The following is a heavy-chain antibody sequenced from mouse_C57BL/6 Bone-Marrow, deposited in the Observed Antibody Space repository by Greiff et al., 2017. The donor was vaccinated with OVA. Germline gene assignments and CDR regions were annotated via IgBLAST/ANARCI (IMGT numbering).Heavy chain of an antibody. Sequence: VQLQQSGAELVRPGASVKLSCTASGFNIKDDYMHWVKQRPEQGLEWIGWIDPENGDTEYASKFQGKATITADTSSNTAYLQLSSLTSEDTAVYYCTTCPYYYGSSPYFDVWGTVTTVTVSS. J-gene: IGHJ1*03. D-gene: IGHD1-1*01. V-gene: IGHV14-4*01. CDR3: TTCPYYYGSSPYFDV. CDR2: IDPENGDT. CDR1: GFNIKDDY.